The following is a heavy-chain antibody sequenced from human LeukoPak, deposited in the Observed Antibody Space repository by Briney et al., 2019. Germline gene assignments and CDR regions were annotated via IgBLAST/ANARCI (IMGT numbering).Heavy chain of an antibody. V-gene: IGHV4-59*01. D-gene: IGHD6-19*01. CDR2: IYNSGST. J-gene: IGHJ6*02. CDR3: AREQSDYYGMDV. Sequence: PSETLSLTCTVSGGSISSYYWSWIRQPPGKGLEWIGYIYNSGSTNYNPSLMSRVTISVDTSKNQFSLKPSSVTAADTAVYYCAREQSDYYGMDVWGQGTTVTVSS. CDR1: GGSISSYY.